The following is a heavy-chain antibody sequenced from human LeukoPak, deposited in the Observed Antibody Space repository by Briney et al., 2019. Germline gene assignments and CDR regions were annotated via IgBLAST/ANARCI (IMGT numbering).Heavy chain of an antibody. J-gene: IGHJ6*04. CDR3: ARGLYYGSGSYYKDYYYYGMDV. Sequence: SQTLSLTCALSGDSVSSNSAAWNWIRQSPSRGLEWLGRTYYRSKLYNDYAVSVKSRITINPDTSKNQFSLQLNSVTPEDTAVYYCARGLYYGSGSYYKDYYYYGMDVWGKGTTVTVSS. V-gene: IGHV6-1*01. CDR1: GDSVSSNSAA. CDR2: TYYRSKLYN. D-gene: IGHD3-10*01.